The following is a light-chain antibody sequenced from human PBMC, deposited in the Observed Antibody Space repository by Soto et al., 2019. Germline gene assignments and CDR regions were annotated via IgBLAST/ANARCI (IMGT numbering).Light chain of an antibody. CDR2: AAS. V-gene: IGKV1-27*01. CDR3: QQYDNLPIT. CDR1: QGISNY. Sequence: DIQMTQSQSSLSASVGDRATITCRASQGISNYLAWYQQKPGKVPKLLIYAASTLQSGVPSRFNGSGSGTDCTCTSSSLQPEDIATYYCQQYDNLPITFGQGTRLDIK. J-gene: IGKJ5*01.